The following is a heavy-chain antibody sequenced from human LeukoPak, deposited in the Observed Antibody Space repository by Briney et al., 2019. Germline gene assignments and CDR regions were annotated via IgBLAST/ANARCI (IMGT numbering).Heavy chain of an antibody. D-gene: IGHD5-18*01. CDR1: GYTFTGYY. CDR2: INPNSGGT. CDR3: ATVDPGVTYFDY. V-gene: IGHV1-2*02. Sequence: GASVKVSCKASGYTFTGYYMHWVRQAPGQGLEWMGWINPNSGGTNYAQTFQGRVTMTRDTSISTAYMELSRLRSDDTAVYYCATVDPGVTYFDYWGQGTLVTVSS. J-gene: IGHJ4*02.